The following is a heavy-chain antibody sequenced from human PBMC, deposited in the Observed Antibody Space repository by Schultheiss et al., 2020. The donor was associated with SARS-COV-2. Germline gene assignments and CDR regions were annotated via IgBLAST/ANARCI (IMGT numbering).Heavy chain of an antibody. Sequence: SETLSLTCTVSGGSISSGGYYWSWIRQHPGKGLEWIGYIYYSGSTNYNPSLKSRVTMSVDTSKNQFSLKLSSVTAADTAVYYCARQWVIPHLRYGMDVWGQGTTVTVSS. CDR3: ARQWVIPHLRYGMDV. CDR1: GGSISSGGYY. D-gene: IGHD1-26*01. CDR2: IYYSGST. V-gene: IGHV4-61*08. J-gene: IGHJ6*02.